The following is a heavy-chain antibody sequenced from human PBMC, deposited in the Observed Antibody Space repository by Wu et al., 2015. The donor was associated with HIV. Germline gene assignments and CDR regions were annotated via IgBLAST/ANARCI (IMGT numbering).Heavy chain of an antibody. CDR2: IIPIFGTA. CDR3: ARERGGSYTFDY. J-gene: IGHJ4*02. V-gene: IGHV1-69*01. CDR1: GYTFTSYG. D-gene: IGHD1-26*01. Sequence: QVQLVQSGAEVYKPGASMKVSCKASGYTFTSYGISWVRQAPGQGLEWMGGIIPIFGTANYAQKFQGRVTITTDESTSTAYMELSSLRSEDTAVYYCARERGGSYTFDYWGQGTLVTVSS.